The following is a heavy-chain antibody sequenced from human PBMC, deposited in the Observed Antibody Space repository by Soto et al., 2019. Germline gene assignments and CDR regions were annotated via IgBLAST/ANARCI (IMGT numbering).Heavy chain of an antibody. V-gene: IGHV3-21*01. CDR2: ISSSSSYI. D-gene: IGHD6-19*01. CDR3: APQPGVPVAGISWYNWFDP. Sequence: GGSLRLSCAASGFTFSSYGMNWVRQAPGKGLEWVSSISSSSSYIYYADSVKGRFTISRDNAKNSLYLQMNSLRAEDTAVYYCAPQPGVPVAGISWYNWFDPWGQGTLVTVSS. J-gene: IGHJ5*02. CDR1: GFTFSSYG.